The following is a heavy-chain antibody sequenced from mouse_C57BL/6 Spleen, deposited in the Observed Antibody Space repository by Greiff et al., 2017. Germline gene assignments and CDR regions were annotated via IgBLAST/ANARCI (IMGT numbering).Heavy chain of an antibody. CDR3: ARSRDSFAY. CDR1: GYTFTSYW. CDR2: IHPNSGST. V-gene: IGHV1-64*01. Sequence: QVQLLQPGAELVKPGASVKLSCKASGYTFTSYWMHWVKQRPGQGLEWIGMIHPNSGSTYYTEKFKSKVTLTVDKSTSTAYMQLSSLTSEDSAVYYCARSRDSFAYWGQGTLVTVSA. J-gene: IGHJ3*01.